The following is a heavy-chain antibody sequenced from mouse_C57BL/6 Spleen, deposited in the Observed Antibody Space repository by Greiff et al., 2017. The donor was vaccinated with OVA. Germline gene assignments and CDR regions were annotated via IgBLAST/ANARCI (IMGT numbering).Heavy chain of an antibody. CDR1: GYAFSSSW. CDR2: IYPGDGDT. CDR3: ARGGVYDGYYGDY. V-gene: IGHV1-82*01. D-gene: IGHD2-3*01. J-gene: IGHJ2*01. Sequence: VQLQQSGPELVKPGASVKISCKASGYAFSSSWMNWVKQRPGKGLEWIGRIYPGDGDTNYNGKFKGKATLTADKSSSTAYMQLSSLTSEDSAVYFCARGGVYDGYYGDYWGQGTTLTVSS.